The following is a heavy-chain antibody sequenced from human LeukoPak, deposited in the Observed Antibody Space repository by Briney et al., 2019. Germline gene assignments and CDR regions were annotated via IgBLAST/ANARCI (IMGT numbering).Heavy chain of an antibody. CDR1: GYTFTGYY. J-gene: IGHJ6*02. CDR3: ARINSSGHYHEPLYGMDV. CDR2: INPNSGGT. Sequence: ASVKVSCKASGYTFTGYYMHWVRQAPGQGLEWMGWINPNSGGTNYAQKFQGWVTMARDTSIGTAYMELSRLRSDDTAVYYCARINSSGHYHEPLYGMDVWGQGTTVTVSS. D-gene: IGHD3-22*01. V-gene: IGHV1-2*04.